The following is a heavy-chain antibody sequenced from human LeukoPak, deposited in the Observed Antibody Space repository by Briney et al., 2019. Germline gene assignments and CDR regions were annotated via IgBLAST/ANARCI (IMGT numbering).Heavy chain of an antibody. Sequence: GGSLRLSCAASGFTFSSYEMNWVRQAPGKGLEWVSYISSSGSTIYYADSVKGRFTISRDNAKNSLYLQMNSQRAEDTAVYYCARGRGVVATKAFDYWGQGTLVTVSS. D-gene: IGHD5-12*01. J-gene: IGHJ4*02. V-gene: IGHV3-48*03. CDR3: ARGRGVVATKAFDY. CDR1: GFTFSSYE. CDR2: ISSSGSTI.